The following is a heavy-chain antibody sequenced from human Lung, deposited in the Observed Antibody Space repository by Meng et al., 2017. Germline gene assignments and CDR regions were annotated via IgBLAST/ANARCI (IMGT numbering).Heavy chain of an antibody. CDR2: INHSGST. V-gene: IGHV4-34*01. D-gene: IGHD4-11*01. Sequence: QVQRQRGGRGLLKPSETLSLTCVVSGGSFSDYYWSWIRQPPGKGLEWIGEINHSGSTNYNPSLESRATISVDTSQNNLSLKLSSVTAADSAVYYCARGPTTMAHDFDYWGQGTLVTVSS. J-gene: IGHJ4*02. CDR3: ARGPTTMAHDFDY. CDR1: GGSFSDYY.